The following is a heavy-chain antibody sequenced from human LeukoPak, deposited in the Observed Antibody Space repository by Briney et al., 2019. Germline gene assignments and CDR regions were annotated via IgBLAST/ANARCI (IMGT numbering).Heavy chain of an antibody. V-gene: IGHV3-23*01. Sequence: PGGSLRLSCAASRFTFSNSVMTWVRKAPGKGLEWVSTITTSGATTYYADSVKGRFTISRDNSKDTLYLQMVSLRAEDTALYYCARLFRDAFDIWGQGTMVTVSS. CDR3: ARLFRDAFDI. D-gene: IGHD2/OR15-2a*01. CDR2: ITTSGATT. J-gene: IGHJ3*02. CDR1: RFTFSNSV.